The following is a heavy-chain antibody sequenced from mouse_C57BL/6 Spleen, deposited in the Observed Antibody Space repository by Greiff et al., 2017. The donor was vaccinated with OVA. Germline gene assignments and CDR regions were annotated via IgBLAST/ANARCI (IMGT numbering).Heavy chain of an antibody. Sequence: QVQLQQSGAELVKPGASVKLSCKASGYTFTEYTIHWVKQRSGQGLEWIGWFYPGSGSIKYNEKFKDKATLTADKSSSTVYMELSRLTSEDSAVYFCARHETPYDYDAGYWYFDVWGTGTTVTVSS. CDR2: FYPGSGSI. CDR3: ARHETPYDYDAGYWYFDV. J-gene: IGHJ1*03. CDR1: GYTFTEYT. D-gene: IGHD2-4*01. V-gene: IGHV1-62-2*01.